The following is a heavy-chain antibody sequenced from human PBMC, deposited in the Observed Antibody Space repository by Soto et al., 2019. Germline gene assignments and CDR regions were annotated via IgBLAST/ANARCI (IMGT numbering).Heavy chain of an antibody. CDR1: GYTFTTYG. V-gene: IGHV1-3*01. D-gene: IGHD2-2*01. CDR2: INAGNGNT. CDR3: ARGSINTWFKYYFDY. J-gene: IGHJ4*02. Sequence: QVQLVQSGAEVKKPGASMKVSCRASGYTFTTYGIHWLRQAPGQRLEWMGWINAGNGNTKYSQKFQGRVTITRDTPTSTAYMELSTLRSADTAVYFCARGSINTWFKYYFDYWGQGTLVTVSS.